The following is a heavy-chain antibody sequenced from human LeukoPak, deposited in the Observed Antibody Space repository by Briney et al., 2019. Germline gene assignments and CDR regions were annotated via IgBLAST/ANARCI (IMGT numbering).Heavy chain of an antibody. D-gene: IGHD4-17*01. CDR2: IGPSSTSI. V-gene: IGHV3-21*01. CDR3: ARENGEAFDY. Sequence: KTGGSLRLSCAASGFTFSTNSMNWGRPGPGEGLGGVSSIGPSSTSIYYADSLKGRFTISRDNAKNSLYLQMNSLRAEDTAVYYCARENGEAFDYWGQGTLVTVSS. J-gene: IGHJ4*02. CDR1: GFTFSTNS.